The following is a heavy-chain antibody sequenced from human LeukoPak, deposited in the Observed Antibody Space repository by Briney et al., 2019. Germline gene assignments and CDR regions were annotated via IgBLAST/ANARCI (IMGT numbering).Heavy chain of an antibody. CDR3: GRVIPQTYYFDY. D-gene: IGHD3-22*01. CDR2: ISESGGGT. Sequence: GGSLRLSCAASGVIFSNYAMRWVRQAPGKWLEWVSGISESGGGTYHADSVKGRFTISSDNSKNILFLQINRLRAEDTAVYYCGRVIPQTYYFDYWGQGTLVTVSS. V-gene: IGHV3-23*01. J-gene: IGHJ4*02. CDR1: GVIFSNYA.